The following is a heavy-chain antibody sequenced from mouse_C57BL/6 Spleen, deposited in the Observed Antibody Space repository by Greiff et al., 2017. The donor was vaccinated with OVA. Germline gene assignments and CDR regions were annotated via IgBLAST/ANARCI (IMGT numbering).Heavy chain of an antibody. CDR2: IDPSDSYT. J-gene: IGHJ1*03. CDR3: ARKLGRGYFDV. CDR1: GYTFTSYG. Sequence: QVQLQQSGAELARPGASVKLSCKASGYTFTSYGISWVKQRTGQGLEWIGEIDPSDSYTNYNQKFKGKATLTVDTSSSTAYMQLSSLTSEDSAVYYCARKLGRGYFDVWGTGTTVTVSS. V-gene: IGHV1-50*01. D-gene: IGHD4-1*01.